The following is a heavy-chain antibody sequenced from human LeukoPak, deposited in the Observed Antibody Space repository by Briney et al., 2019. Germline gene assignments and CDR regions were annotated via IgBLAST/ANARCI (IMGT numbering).Heavy chain of an antibody. CDR3: VSTKPRDYYGSGSFSPFDY. D-gene: IGHD3-10*01. CDR2: ISYDGSNK. V-gene: IGHV3-30*03. J-gene: IGHJ4*02. Sequence: PGGSLRPSCAASGFTFSSYGMHWVRQAPGKGLEWVAVISYDGSNKYYADSVKGRFTISRDNSKNTLYLQMNSLRAEDTAVYYCVSTKPRDYYGSGSFSPFDYWGQGTLVTVSS. CDR1: GFTFSSYG.